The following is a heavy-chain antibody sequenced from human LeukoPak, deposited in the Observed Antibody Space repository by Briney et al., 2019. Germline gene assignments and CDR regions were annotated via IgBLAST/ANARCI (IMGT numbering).Heavy chain of an antibody. Sequence: GGSLRLSCAASGFTFSSYEMNWVRQAPGKGLEWVSYISSSSSYINYADSVKGRFTISRDNAKNSLYLQMNSLRAEDTAVYYCARAPSYDFWSGYQDFDCWGQGTLVTVSS. CDR1: GFTFSSYE. V-gene: IGHV3-21*05. CDR2: ISSSSSYI. D-gene: IGHD3-3*01. J-gene: IGHJ4*02. CDR3: ARAPSYDFWSGYQDFDC.